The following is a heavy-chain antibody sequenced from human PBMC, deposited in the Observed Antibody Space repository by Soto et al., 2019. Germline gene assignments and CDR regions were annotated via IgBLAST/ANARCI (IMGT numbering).Heavy chain of an antibody. Sequence: QVQLQESGPGLVRPSQTLSLTCTVSGDSISSADYYWSWIRQTPGKVLEWIGHIFYSVTTYYNPSLKSRLTISVDTSKNHSSLRLTSVTAADTAVYYCARDLWVEPELYYYGMDVWGQGTTVTVSS. D-gene: IGHD1-1*01. V-gene: IGHV4-30-4*01. J-gene: IGHJ6*02. CDR2: IFYSVTT. CDR3: ARDLWVEPELYYYGMDV. CDR1: GDSISSADYY.